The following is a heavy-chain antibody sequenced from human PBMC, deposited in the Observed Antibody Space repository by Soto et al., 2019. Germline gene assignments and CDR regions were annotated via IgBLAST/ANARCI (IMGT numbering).Heavy chain of an antibody. Sequence: PSETLSLTCTVSGGSISSSSYYWGWIRQPPGKGLEWIGSIYYSGSTYYNPSLKSRVTISVDTSKNQFSLKLSSVTAADTAVYYCATFYYYGSRHRSPTDYSGQATLVTVSS. J-gene: IGHJ4*02. CDR3: ATFYYYGSRHRSPTDY. D-gene: IGHD3-10*01. CDR2: IYYSGST. CDR1: GGSISSSSYY. V-gene: IGHV4-39*01.